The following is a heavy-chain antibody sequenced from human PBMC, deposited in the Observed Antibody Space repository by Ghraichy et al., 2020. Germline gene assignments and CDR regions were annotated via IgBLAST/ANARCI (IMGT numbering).Heavy chain of an antibody. D-gene: IGHD3-9*01. CDR2: INHSGST. Sequence: SETLSLTCAVYGGSFSGYYWSWIRQPPGKGLEWIGEINHSGSTNYNPSLKSRVTISVDTSKNQFSLKLSSVTAADTAVYYCARGGRLRYFDWSAGSDFDYWGQGTLVTVSS. J-gene: IGHJ4*02. V-gene: IGHV4-34*01. CDR1: GGSFSGYY. CDR3: ARGGRLRYFDWSAGSDFDY.